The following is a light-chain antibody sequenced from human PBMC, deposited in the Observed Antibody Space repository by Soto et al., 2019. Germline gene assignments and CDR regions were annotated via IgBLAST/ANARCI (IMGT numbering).Light chain of an antibody. Sequence: ESVLTQFPGALSLSPGERVTLSCRASQTVSNTYLAWYQQKSGQAPKFLIYGASNRATGIPDRFSGSGSGTDFTLTISRLESEDFAVYYCPQYGALPPTYGGGTTVEIK. J-gene: IGKJ4*01. V-gene: IGKV3-20*01. CDR2: GAS. CDR1: QTVSNTY. CDR3: PQYGALPPT.